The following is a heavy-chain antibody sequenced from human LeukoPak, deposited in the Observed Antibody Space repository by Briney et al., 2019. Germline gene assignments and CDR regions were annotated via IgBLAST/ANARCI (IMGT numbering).Heavy chain of an antibody. D-gene: IGHD6-13*01. CDR3: SSWPPGAFDI. CDR2: IYYSGST. V-gene: IGHV4-59*01. CDR1: GESFSCFY. Sequence: PSETLSLTCALSGESFSCFYWSWIRHPPGKGLEWIGYIYYSGSTNYNPSLKSRVTISVDTSKNQFSLKLSSVTAADTAVYYCSSWPPGAFDIWGQGTMVTVSS. J-gene: IGHJ3*02.